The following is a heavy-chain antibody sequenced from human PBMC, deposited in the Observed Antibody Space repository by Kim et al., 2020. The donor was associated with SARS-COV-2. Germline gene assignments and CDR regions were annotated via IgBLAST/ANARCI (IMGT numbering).Heavy chain of an antibody. V-gene: IGHV3-23*01. D-gene: IGHD6-6*01. Sequence: GGSLRLSCAASGFTFSSYAMSWVRQAPGKGLEWVAAISGSGGSTYYADSVKGRFTISRDQSKNTLYLQMNSLRAEDTAVYYCAKGTGSSYYFDYWGQGTLVTVSS. J-gene: IGHJ4*02. CDR3: AKGTGSSYYFDY. CDR1: GFTFSSYA. CDR2: ISGSGGST.